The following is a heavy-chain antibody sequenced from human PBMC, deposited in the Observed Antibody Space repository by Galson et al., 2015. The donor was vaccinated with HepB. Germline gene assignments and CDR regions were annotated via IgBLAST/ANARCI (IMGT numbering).Heavy chain of an antibody. CDR2: ISSSGSTI. Sequence: SLRLSCAASGFTFSDYYMSWIRQAPGKGLEWVSYISSSGSTIYYADSVKGRFTTSRDNAKNSLYLQMNSLRAEDTAVYYCARELHLGELSTSDGAFDIWGQGTMVTVSS. J-gene: IGHJ3*02. CDR3: ARELHLGELSTSDGAFDI. V-gene: IGHV3-11*01. CDR1: GFTFSDYY. D-gene: IGHD3-16*02.